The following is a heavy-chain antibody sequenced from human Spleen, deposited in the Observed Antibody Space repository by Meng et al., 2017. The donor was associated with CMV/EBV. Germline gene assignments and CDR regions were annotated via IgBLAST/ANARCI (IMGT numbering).Heavy chain of an antibody. CDR1: GGTFSTYP. J-gene: IGHJ6*02. Sequence: SVKVSCKASGGTFSTYPITWVRQAPGQGLEWMGGIIPIFATANYAQKFQGRVTITTDQSTSTSYMELSSLRSEDTAVYYCARNSGWYTPYYYYGMDVWGQGTTVTVSS. CDR2: IIPIFATA. CDR3: ARNSGWYTPYYYYGMDV. D-gene: IGHD6-19*01. V-gene: IGHV1-69*05.